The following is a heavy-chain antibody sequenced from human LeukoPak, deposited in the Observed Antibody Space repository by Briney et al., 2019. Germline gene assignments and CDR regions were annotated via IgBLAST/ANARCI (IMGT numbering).Heavy chain of an antibody. CDR3: TRAVAVTASDS. CDR2: INSDGSIT. V-gene: IGHV3-74*01. Sequence: QPGGSLRLSCAASGFTFSSYWMHWVRRAPGKGLVWVSRINSDGSITTYADSVKGRFTISRDNAKNTLYLQMSSLRAEDTAVYYCTRAVAVTASDSWGQGTLVTVSS. CDR1: GFTFSSYW. J-gene: IGHJ4*02. D-gene: IGHD2-21*02.